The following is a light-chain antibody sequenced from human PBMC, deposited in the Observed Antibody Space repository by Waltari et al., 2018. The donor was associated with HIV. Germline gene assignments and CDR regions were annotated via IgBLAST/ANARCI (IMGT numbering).Light chain of an antibody. J-gene: IGKJ2*01. V-gene: IGKV1-39*01. CDR3: QQTYSTPYT. CDR2: VAS. Sequence: DIQMTQSPSSLSAFVGDSVTITCRASQTISRKLNWYQQRPGKAPNLLISVASRLQSGVPSRFSGSGSGTDFTITISSLQPDDFATYYCQQTYSTPYTFGQGTKLEI. CDR1: QTISRK.